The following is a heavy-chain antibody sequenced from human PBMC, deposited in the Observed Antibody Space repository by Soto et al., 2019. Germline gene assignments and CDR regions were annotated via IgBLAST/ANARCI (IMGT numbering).Heavy chain of an antibody. CDR1: GFTFSSYS. Sequence: GGSLRLSCAASGFTFSSYSMNWVRQAPGKGLEWVSSISSSSSYIYYADSVKGRFTISRDNAKNSLYLQMNSLRAEDTAVYYCARDPSYCSSTSCRAPFDYWGQGTLVTVSS. V-gene: IGHV3-21*01. CDR2: ISSSSSYI. CDR3: ARDPSYCSSTSCRAPFDY. D-gene: IGHD2-2*01. J-gene: IGHJ4*02.